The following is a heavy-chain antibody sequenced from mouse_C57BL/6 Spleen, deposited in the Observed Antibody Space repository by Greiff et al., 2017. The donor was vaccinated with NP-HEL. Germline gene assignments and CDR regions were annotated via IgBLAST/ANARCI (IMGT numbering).Heavy chain of an antibody. J-gene: IGHJ4*01. CDR3: TRWLLRSYAMDY. V-gene: IGHV1-15*01. CDR1: GYTFTDYE. D-gene: IGHD2-3*01. CDR2: IDPETGGT. Sequence: VKLMESGAELVRPGASVTLSCKASGYTFTDYEMHWVKQTPVHGLEWIGAIDPETGGTAYNQKFKGKAILTADKSSSTAYMELRSLTSEDSAVYYCTRWLLRSYAMDYWGQGTSVTVSS.